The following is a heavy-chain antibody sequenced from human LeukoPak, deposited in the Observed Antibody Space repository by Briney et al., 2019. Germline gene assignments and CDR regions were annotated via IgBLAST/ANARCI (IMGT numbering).Heavy chain of an antibody. Sequence: APAKVSCKASGYTFTSYGISWVRQAPGQGLEWVGWISAYNGHTNYAQKLPGRVTMTTDTSTSTAYMELRSLRSDDTAVYYCARSMTPVDAFDIWGQGTMVTVSS. CDR2: ISAYNGHT. CDR3: ARSMTPVDAFDI. J-gene: IGHJ3*02. D-gene: IGHD6-6*01. CDR1: GYTFTSYG. V-gene: IGHV1-18*01.